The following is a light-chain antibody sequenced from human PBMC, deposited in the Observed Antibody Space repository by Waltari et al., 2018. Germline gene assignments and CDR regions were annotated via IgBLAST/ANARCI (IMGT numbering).Light chain of an antibody. J-gene: IGLJ1*01. CDR1: TSNIGSNY. CDR3: ATWDDSLGGAI. Sequence: QAVLIQPPSGSGTPGQRVTISCSVATSNIGSNYVYCFAHLPGKAPQLLVFRNDQRPSGVPGRFSGAKSGTSASLAISGLQSEDEADFYCATWDDSLGGAIFGPGTKVTVL. CDR2: RND. V-gene: IGLV1-47*01.